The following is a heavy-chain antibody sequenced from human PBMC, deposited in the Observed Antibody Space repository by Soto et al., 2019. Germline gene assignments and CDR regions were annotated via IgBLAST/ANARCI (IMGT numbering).Heavy chain of an antibody. J-gene: IGHJ4*02. CDR3: AGGVGSRLSN. CDR2: IYHSGTI. CDR1: GGSISSGDW. V-gene: IGHV4-4*02. Sequence: SETLSLTCAVSGGSISSGDWWSWVRQPPGKGLEWIAEIYHSGTINYNPSLQSRVTLSIDKSKNQFSLKLSSVTAADTAVYYCAGGVGSRLSNWGRGNLVTFSS.